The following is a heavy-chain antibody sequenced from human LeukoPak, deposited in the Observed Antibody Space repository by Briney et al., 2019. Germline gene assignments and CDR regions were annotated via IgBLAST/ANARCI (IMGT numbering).Heavy chain of an antibody. V-gene: IGHV3-23*01. CDR1: GFTFSSYV. D-gene: IGHD3-9*01. Sequence: GGSLRLSCAASGFTFSSYVMSWVRQAPGKGLEWVSGNGDSVKGRFTISRDNSKNTLYLQMNSLRAEDTALNYCAKEIRDYEILTGSGGVHYWGQGILVTVSS. J-gene: IGHJ4*02. CDR3: AKEIRDYEILTGSGGVHY.